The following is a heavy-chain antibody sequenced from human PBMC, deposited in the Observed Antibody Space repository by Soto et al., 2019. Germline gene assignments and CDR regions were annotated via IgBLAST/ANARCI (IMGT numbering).Heavy chain of an antibody. V-gene: IGHV3-7*05. D-gene: IGHD6-13*01. Sequence: PGGSLRLSCAASGFAFSNFWMSWVRQAPGKGLQWVAIIQQDGSEKYYVDSVKGRFTISRDNAKNSLYLQMNSLRTEDTAVYYCARRGPGNYFDYWGQGTLVTVSS. CDR1: GFAFSNFW. CDR3: ARRGPGNYFDY. CDR2: IQQDGSEK. J-gene: IGHJ4*02.